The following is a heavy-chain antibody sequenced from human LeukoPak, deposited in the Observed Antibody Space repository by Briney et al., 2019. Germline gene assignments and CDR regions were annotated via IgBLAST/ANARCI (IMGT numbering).Heavy chain of an antibody. CDR3: ARDSSSWVYYYYMDV. D-gene: IGHD6-13*01. CDR2: IYYSGST. J-gene: IGHJ6*03. V-gene: IGHV4-30-4*08. Sequence: SETLSLTCTVSGGSISSGDYYWSWIRQPPGKGLEWIGYIYYSGSTYYNPSLKSRVTMSVDTSKNQFSLKLSSVTAADTAVYYCARDSSSWVYYYYMDVWGKGTTVTVSS. CDR1: GGSISSGDYY.